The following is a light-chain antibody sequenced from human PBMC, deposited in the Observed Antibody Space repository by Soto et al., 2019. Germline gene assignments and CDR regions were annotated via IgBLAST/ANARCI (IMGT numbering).Light chain of an antibody. CDR3: QQYNSYSWT. CDR2: KSS. V-gene: IGKV1-5*03. CDR1: QSISSW. J-gene: IGKJ1*01. Sequence: DIQMTQSPSTLSASVGDRVTITCRARQSISSWLAWYQKKPGKAPKLLIYKSSSLESGVPSRFSGSGSGTEFTLTISSLQPDDFATYYCQQYNSYSWTFDQGTKVEIK.